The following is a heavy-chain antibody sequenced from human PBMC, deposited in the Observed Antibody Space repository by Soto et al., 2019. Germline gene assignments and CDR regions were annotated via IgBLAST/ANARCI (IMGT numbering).Heavy chain of an antibody. Sequence: PXGSLRLSCSASGFTFSSYSMNWVRQAPGKGLEWVSSISSSSSYIYYADSVKGRFTISRDNAKNSLYLQMNSLRAEDTAVYYCARDGSSSIAAPGYYYYGMDVWGQGTTVTVSS. CDR3: ARDGSSSIAAPGYYYYGMDV. CDR2: ISSSSSYI. D-gene: IGHD6-6*01. V-gene: IGHV3-21*01. CDR1: GFTFSSYS. J-gene: IGHJ6*02.